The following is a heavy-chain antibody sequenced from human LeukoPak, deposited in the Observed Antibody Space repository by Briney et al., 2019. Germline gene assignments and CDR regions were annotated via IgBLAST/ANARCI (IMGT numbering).Heavy chain of an antibody. CDR2: INPNSGGT. D-gene: IGHD3-9*01. Sequence: GASVKVSCKASGYTFTGYYMHWVRQAPGQGLEWMGWINPNSGGTNYAQKFQGRVTMTRDTSISTAYMELSRLRSDDTAVYYCARDPGSYDISTGYYGGGFDYWGQGTLVTVSS. V-gene: IGHV1-2*02. CDR3: ARDPGSYDISTGYYGGGFDY. J-gene: IGHJ4*02. CDR1: GYTFTGYY.